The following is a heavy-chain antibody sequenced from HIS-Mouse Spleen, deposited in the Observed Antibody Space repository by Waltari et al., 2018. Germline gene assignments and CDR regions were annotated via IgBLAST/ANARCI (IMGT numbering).Heavy chain of an antibody. CDR3: AREGEDSSGRDGAFDI. CDR2: ISYDGSNK. D-gene: IGHD6-19*01. CDR1: GFTFSSYA. J-gene: IGHJ3*02. V-gene: IGHV3-30-3*01. Sequence: QVQLVESGGGVVQPGRSLRLSCAASGFTFSSYAMHWVRRAPGKGLEWVAVISYDGSNKYYADSVKGRFTISRDNSKNTLYLQMNSLRAEDTAVYYCAREGEDSSGRDGAFDIWGQGTMVTVSS.